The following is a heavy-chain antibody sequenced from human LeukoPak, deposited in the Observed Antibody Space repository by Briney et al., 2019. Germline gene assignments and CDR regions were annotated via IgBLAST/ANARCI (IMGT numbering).Heavy chain of an antibody. CDR3: ARGEGGFDY. J-gene: IGHJ4*02. CDR2: IYYSGST. D-gene: IGHD1-26*01. CDR1: GGSISSYY. Sequence: SETLSLTCTVSGGSISSYYWSWIRQPPGKGLEWIGYIYYSGSTNCNPSLKSRVTISVDTSKNQFSLKLSSVTAADTAVYYCARGEGGFDYWGQGTLVTVSS. V-gene: IGHV4-59*01.